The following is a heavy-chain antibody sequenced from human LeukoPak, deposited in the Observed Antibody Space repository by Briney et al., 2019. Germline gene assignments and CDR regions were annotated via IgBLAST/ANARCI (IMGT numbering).Heavy chain of an antibody. J-gene: IGHJ4*02. CDR1: GGTFSNYA. CDR2: IIPIFGTA. D-gene: IGHD3-22*01. Sequence: SVKVSCTASGGTFSNYAINWVRQAPGPGLEWMGGIIPIFGTANYAQKFQGRVTITADESTSTVYMELNSLKSEDTAVYYCARGWDYDSGGRPTAYVYWGQGTLVTVSS. CDR3: ARGWDYDSGGRPTAYVY. V-gene: IGHV1-69*13.